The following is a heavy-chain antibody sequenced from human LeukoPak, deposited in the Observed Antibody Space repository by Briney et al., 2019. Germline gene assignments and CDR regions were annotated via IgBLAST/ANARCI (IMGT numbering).Heavy chain of an antibody. D-gene: IGHD3-22*01. CDR3: ARPLYYYDSSGYYRY. CDR2: INPSGGST. CDR1: GYTFTSYY. J-gene: IGHJ4*02. V-gene: IGHV1-46*01. Sequence: ASVKVSCKASGYTFTSYYTHWVRQAPGQGLEWMGIINPSGGSTSYAQKFQGRVTMIRDTSTSTVYMELSSLRSEDTAVYYCARPLYYYDSSGYYRYWGQGTLVTVSS.